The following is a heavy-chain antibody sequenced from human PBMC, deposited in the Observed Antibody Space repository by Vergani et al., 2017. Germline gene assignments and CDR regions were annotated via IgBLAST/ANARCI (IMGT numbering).Heavy chain of an antibody. CDR1: GGSISSGSYY. D-gene: IGHD3-22*01. V-gene: IGHV4-61*02. CDR2: IYTSGST. J-gene: IGHJ6*02. Sequence: QVQLQESGPGLVKPSQTLSLTCTVSGGSISSGSYYWSWIRQPAGKGLEWIGRIYTSGSTNYNPSLKSRVTISVDTSKNQFSLKLSSVTAADTAGYYCARDWGGHYYDSSGYYYSYYYGMDVWGQGTTVTVSS. CDR3: ARDWGGHYYDSSGYYYSYYYGMDV.